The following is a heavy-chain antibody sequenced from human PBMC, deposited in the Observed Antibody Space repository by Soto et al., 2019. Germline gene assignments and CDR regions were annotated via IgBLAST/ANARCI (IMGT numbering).Heavy chain of an antibody. D-gene: IGHD5-18*01. CDR3: VREAAMVPRPANAFDI. J-gene: IGHJ3*02. V-gene: IGHV1-18*04. CDR2: MSAYNGNT. CDR1: GYTLTNYC. Sequence: GASVKVFCKASGYTLTNYCFSLGRQAPGQELEWMGWMSAYNGNTNYAQKLQGRVTMTTDTSTSTVYMELSSLKSDDTAVYYCVREAAMVPRPANAFDIWGQGTMVTVSS.